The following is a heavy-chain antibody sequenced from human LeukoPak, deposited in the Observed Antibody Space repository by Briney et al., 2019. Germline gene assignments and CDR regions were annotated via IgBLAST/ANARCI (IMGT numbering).Heavy chain of an antibody. J-gene: IGHJ6*03. D-gene: IGHD5-18*01. Sequence: SVKVSCKASGGTFSSYAISWVRQAPGQGLEWVGGIIPIFGTANYAQKFQGRATITADESTSTAYMELSSLRSEDTAVYYCARAVLGYSYGSGDYYYYYMDVWGKGTTVTVSS. CDR3: ARAVLGYSYGSGDYYYYYMDV. CDR1: GGTFSSYA. V-gene: IGHV1-69*13. CDR2: IIPIFGTA.